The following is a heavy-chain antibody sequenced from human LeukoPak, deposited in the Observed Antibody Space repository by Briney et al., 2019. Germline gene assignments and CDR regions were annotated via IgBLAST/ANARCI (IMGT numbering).Heavy chain of an antibody. D-gene: IGHD6-13*01. Sequence: GGSLRLSCAASGFTFPNAWMSWLRQAPGKGLECVGHIKSRTDGGTTDYAAPVKGRFTISRDDSENTLYLQMNSLKTEDTAVYYCATPGRIPEAANWFDPWGQGTLVTVSS. J-gene: IGHJ5*02. CDR3: ATPGRIPEAANWFDP. CDR2: IKSRTDGGTT. CDR1: GFTFPNAW. V-gene: IGHV3-15*01.